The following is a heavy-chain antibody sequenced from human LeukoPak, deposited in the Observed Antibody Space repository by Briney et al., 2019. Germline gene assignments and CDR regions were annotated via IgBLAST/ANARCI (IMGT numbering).Heavy chain of an antibody. CDR2: IYPGGSDT. J-gene: IGHJ6*03. Sequence: GESLKISCKGYGYSFTSYWIGWVRQMPGKGLEWMGIIYPGGSDTRYSPSFQGQVTISADKSISTAYLQWSSLKASGTAMYYCARIVVVPAAPAYYYYYMDVWGKGTTVTVSS. CDR1: GYSFTSYW. CDR3: ARIVVVPAAPAYYYYYMDV. D-gene: IGHD2-2*01. V-gene: IGHV5-51*01.